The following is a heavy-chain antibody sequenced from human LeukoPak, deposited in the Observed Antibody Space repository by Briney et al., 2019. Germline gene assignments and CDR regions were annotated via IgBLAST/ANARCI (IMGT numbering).Heavy chain of an antibody. Sequence: PGGSLRLSCAASGFTFGSYSMNWVRQAPGKGLEWVSSISSSSYIYYADSVKGRFTISRDNAKNSLYLQMNSLRAEDTAVYYCAGGRQQLGFDYWGQGTLVTVSS. CDR2: ISSSSYI. V-gene: IGHV3-21*01. CDR3: AGGRQQLGFDY. CDR1: GFTFGSYS. J-gene: IGHJ4*02. D-gene: IGHD6-13*01.